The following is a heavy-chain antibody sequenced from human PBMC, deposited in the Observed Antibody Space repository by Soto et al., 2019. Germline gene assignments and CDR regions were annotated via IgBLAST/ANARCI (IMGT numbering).Heavy chain of an antibody. J-gene: IGHJ4*02. D-gene: IGHD2-15*01. Sequence: SETLSLTCAVYGGSFSGYYWSWIRQPPGKGLEWIGEINHSGSTNYNPSLKSRVTISVDTSKNQFSLKLSSVTAADTAVYYCARAVVVVAATGFDYWGQGTLVTVSS. CDR2: INHSGST. V-gene: IGHV4-34*01. CDR3: ARAVVVVAATGFDY. CDR1: GGSFSGYY.